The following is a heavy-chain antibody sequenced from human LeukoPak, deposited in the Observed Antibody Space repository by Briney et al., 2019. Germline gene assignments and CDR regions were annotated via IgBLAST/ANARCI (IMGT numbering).Heavy chain of an antibody. CDR2: IRSKAYRGTT. CDR1: GFTFADHA. J-gene: IGHJ6*02. V-gene: IGHV3-49*04. CDR3: TRGPIQLWLYCGMDV. Sequence: GGSLRLSCTGSGFTFADHAMSWVRQAPGKGLEWVGFIRSKAYRGTTEYAASVKGRFTISRDDSNNIAYLQMNSLKTEDTGVYYRTRGPIQLWLYCGMDVWGQGTTVIVSS. D-gene: IGHD5-24*01.